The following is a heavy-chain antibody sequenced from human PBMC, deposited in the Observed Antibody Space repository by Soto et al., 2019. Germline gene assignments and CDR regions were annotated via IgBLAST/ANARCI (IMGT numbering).Heavy chain of an antibody. V-gene: IGHV4-34*01. CDR3: ASSAGHHGDFFYYNGMDV. D-gene: IGHD3-10*01. CDR2: INHSGST. J-gene: IGHJ6*02. Sequence: SDTHPLTFAFYGGSFSGDYWSWIRQPPGKGLEWIGEINHSGSTHYISSLTRRVTISVATSKSQFYLRLNSVTAADTAVYYCASSAGHHGDFFYYNGMDVWGQGTTVTVSS. CDR1: GGSFSGDY.